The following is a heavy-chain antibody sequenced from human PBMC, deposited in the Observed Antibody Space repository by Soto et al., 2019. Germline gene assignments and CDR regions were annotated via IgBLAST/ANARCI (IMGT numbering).Heavy chain of an antibody. D-gene: IGHD3-10*01. Sequence: QLQLQESGSGLVKPSQTLSLTCAVSGGSISSGGYSWSWIRQPPGKGLEWLGYIYHSGNTYYNPSLKRRVTISVDRSKNQFSLKLSSVTDADTAVYYCAREIITMIRGVIILNWFDPWGQGTLVTVSS. V-gene: IGHV4-30-2*01. CDR3: AREIITMIRGVIILNWFDP. J-gene: IGHJ5*02. CDR1: GGSISSGGYS. CDR2: IYHSGNT.